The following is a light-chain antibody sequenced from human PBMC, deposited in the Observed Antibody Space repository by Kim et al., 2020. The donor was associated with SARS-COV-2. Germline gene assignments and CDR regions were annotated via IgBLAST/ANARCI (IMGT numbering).Light chain of an antibody. CDR2: TAS. CDR1: QSITRY. J-gene: IGKJ1*01. V-gene: IGKV1-39*01. CDR3: QQSYSTPWT. Sequence: DIQMTQSPSSLSASVGDRVSITCRASQSITRYLNWYQQKPGRAPKILIYTASSLQSGVPSRFSGSGSGTDFTLTINSLQPEDFATYYCQQSYSTPWTFGQGTKVDIK.